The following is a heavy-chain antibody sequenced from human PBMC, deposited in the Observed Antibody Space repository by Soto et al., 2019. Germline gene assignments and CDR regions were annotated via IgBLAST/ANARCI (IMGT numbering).Heavy chain of an antibody. CDR2: ISVRGDVI. J-gene: IGHJ5*01. Sequence: QVQLVESGGGLVKPGGSLRLSCAASGFTFTDYYMSWIRQIPGKGLEWISYISVRGDVIHYIDSLKGRFTISRDNAKNSVFLQMDSLRVEDSAIYYCARERAPDIRFDSWGQGTLVTVSS. V-gene: IGHV3-11*01. CDR3: ARERAPDIRFDS. CDR1: GFTFTDYY. D-gene: IGHD5-12*01.